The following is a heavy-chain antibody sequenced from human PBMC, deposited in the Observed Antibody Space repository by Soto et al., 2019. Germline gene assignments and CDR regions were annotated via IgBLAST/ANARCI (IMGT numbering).Heavy chain of an antibody. CDR3: VKERRGHSYADS. CDR1: GFTFSNYA. V-gene: IGHV3-23*01. CDR2: ISGSGDRT. J-gene: IGHJ4*02. Sequence: EVQLLESGGTLVQPGGSLRLSCAASGFTFSNYAMSWLRQPPGKGLEWVSAISGSGDRTYYADSVKGRFTISRDNSKKTLYLQMNSLRAEDSAVYYCVKERRGHSYADSWGQGTLVTVSS. D-gene: IGHD5-18*01.